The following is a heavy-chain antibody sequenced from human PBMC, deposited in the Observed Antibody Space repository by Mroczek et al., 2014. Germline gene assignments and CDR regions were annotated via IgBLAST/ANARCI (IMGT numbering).Heavy chain of an antibody. Sequence: VQLVQSGGGLVKPGGSLRLSCAASGFTFSSYSMNWVRQAPGKGLEWVSSIISSSSYIYYADSVKGRFTISRDNAKNSLYLQMNSLRAEDTAVYYCAILRSGYYGAFDIWGPRDNGHRLF. J-gene: IGHJ3*02. CDR3: AILRSGYYGAFDI. CDR1: GFTFSSYS. CDR2: IISSSSYI. D-gene: IGHD3-3*01. V-gene: IGHV3-21*01.